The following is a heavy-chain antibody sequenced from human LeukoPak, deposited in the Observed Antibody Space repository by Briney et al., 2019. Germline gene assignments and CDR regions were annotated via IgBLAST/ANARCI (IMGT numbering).Heavy chain of an antibody. Sequence: PSETLSLTCTVSGGSISSYYWSWIRQPAGKGLEWIGRIYTSGSTNYNPSLKSRATMSVDTSKNQFSLKLSSVTAADTAVYYCARVRATTRGSSATRDAFDIWGQGTMVTVSS. CDR2: IYTSGST. D-gene: IGHD1-26*01. V-gene: IGHV4-4*07. J-gene: IGHJ3*02. CDR1: GGSISSYY. CDR3: ARVRATTRGSSATRDAFDI.